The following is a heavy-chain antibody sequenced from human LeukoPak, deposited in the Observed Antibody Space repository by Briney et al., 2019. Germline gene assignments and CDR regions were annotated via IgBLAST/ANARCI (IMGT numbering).Heavy chain of an antibody. CDR3: ARWIQLWRYADY. CDR1: GFTFRSHD. Sequence: GGSLRLSCAASGFTFRSHDMSWVRQAPGKGLEWVSGISASGGSTFYADSVKGRFTISRDNSKNTLYLQMNGLRVEDTAVYYCARWIQLWRYADYWGQGTLVTVSS. D-gene: IGHD5-18*01. J-gene: IGHJ4*02. CDR2: ISASGGST. V-gene: IGHV3-23*01.